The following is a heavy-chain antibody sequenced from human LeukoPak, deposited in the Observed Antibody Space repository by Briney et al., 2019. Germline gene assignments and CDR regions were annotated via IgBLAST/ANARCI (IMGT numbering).Heavy chain of an antibody. Sequence: QSGGSLRLSCTVSGFTLSSYEMTWFRQAPGKGLEWVSSVGYGGADSHYADSVKGRFTISRDNSKNTLYLQLSSLRAEDTAVYYCVRASPLEPGGGWFDPWGQGTLVTVSS. CDR1: GFTLSSYE. D-gene: IGHD1-1*01. V-gene: IGHV3-23*01. CDR3: VRASPLEPGGGWFDP. CDR2: VGYGGADS. J-gene: IGHJ5*02.